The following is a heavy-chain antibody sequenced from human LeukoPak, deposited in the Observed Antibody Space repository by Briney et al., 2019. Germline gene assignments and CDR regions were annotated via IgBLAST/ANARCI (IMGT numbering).Heavy chain of an antibody. CDR2: IWYDGSSK. J-gene: IGHJ4*02. CDR1: GFIFSSYG. Sequence: PGGSLRLSCAASGFIFSSYGMHWVRQAPGKGLEWVAVIWYDGSSKYYADSVKGRLTISRDNSKNTLFLQMNSLRAEDTAVYYCARDVGYDYVDYWGQGTLVTLSS. D-gene: IGHD3-22*01. CDR3: ARDVGYDYVDY. V-gene: IGHV3-33*08.